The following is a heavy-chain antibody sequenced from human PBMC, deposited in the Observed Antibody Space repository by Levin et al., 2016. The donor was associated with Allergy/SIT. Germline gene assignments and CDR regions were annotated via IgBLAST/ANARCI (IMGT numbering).Heavy chain of an antibody. CDR2: ISYDGSNK. Sequence: GGSLRLSCAASGFTFSSYGMHWVRQAPGKGLEWVAVISYDGSNKYYADSVKGRFTISRDNSKNTLYLQMNSLRAEDTAVYYCAKEQWELLQEKSSYYYYYGMDVWGQGTTVTVSS. V-gene: IGHV3-30*18. D-gene: IGHD1-26*01. J-gene: IGHJ6*02. CDR1: GFTFSSYG. CDR3: AKEQWELLQEKSSYYYYYGMDV.